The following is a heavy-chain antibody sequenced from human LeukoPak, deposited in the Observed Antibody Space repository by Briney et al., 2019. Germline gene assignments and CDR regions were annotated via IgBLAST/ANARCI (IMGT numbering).Heavy chain of an antibody. D-gene: IGHD6-19*01. V-gene: IGHV3-21*01. Sequence: GGSLRLSCAASGFTFSSYSMNWVRQAPGKGLEWVSSISSSSGYIYYADSVKGRFTISRDNAKNSLYLQMNSLRAEDTAVYYCARDFIAVAGTGDWGQGTLVTVSS. CDR1: GFTFSSYS. CDR2: ISSSSGYI. CDR3: ARDFIAVAGTGD. J-gene: IGHJ4*02.